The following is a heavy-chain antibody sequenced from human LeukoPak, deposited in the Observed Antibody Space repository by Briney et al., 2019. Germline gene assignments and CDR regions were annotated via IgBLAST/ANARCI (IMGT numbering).Heavy chain of an antibody. J-gene: IGHJ6*03. CDR2: IWYDGNTK. CDR1: GLPFSSYG. Sequence: GSSLRLFCAASGLPFSSYGMHWVRQAPGKGLAWVAVIWYDGNTKFYGDFVKGRFTISRDNSKNTVYLQMDSLRAEDTAVYYCAKGRTYGSGSLYMYVWGVRTTVTVSS. D-gene: IGHD3-10*01. V-gene: IGHV3-33*06. CDR3: AKGRTYGSGSLYMYV.